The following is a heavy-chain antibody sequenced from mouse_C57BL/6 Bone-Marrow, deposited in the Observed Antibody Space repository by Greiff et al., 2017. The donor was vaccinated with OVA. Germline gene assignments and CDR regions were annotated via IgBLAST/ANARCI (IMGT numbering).Heavy chain of an antibody. CDR3: TRVYYDYDGDFDV. CDR1: GFTFSSYA. CDR2: ISSGGDYI. Sequence: EVKLQESGEGLVKPGGSLKLSCAASGFTFSSYAMSWVRQTPEKRLEWVAYISSGGDYIYYADTVKGRFTISRDNARNTLYLQMSSLKSEDTAMYYCTRVYYDYDGDFDVWGTGTTVTVSS. V-gene: IGHV5-9-1*02. D-gene: IGHD2-4*01. J-gene: IGHJ1*03.